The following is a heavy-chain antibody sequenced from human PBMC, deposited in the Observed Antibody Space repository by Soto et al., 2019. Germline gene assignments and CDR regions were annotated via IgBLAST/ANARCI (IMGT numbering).Heavy chain of an antibody. CDR2: IYYSGST. V-gene: IGHV4-59*01. CDR1: GGSISSYY. D-gene: IGHD1-26*01. CDR3: ARAPWEGARTDYYYGMDV. J-gene: IGHJ6*02. Sequence: QVQLQESGPGLVKPSETLSLTCTVSGGSISSYYWSWIRQPPGKGLERIGYIYYSGSTNYNPSLKSRVTISVDTSKNQFSLKLSSVTAADTAVYYCARAPWEGARTDYYYGMDVWGQGTTVTVSS.